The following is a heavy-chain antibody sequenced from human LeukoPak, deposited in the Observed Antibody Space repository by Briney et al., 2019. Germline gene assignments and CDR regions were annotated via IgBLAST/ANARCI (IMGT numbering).Heavy chain of an antibody. CDR2: ISGSGGST. J-gene: IGHJ3*02. CDR1: GFTFSSYA. D-gene: IGHD1-26*01. Sequence: GGSLRLSCAAPGFTFSSYAMSWVRQAPGKGLEWVSAISGSGGSTYYADSVKGRFTISRDNSKNTLYLQMNSLRAEDTAVYYCAKGGVWWELLRPAFDIWGQGTMVTVSS. CDR3: AKGGVWWELLRPAFDI. V-gene: IGHV3-23*01.